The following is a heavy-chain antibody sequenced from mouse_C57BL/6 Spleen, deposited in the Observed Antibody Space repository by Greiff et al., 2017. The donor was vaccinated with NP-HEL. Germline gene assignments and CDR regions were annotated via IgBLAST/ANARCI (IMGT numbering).Heavy chain of an antibody. J-gene: IGHJ4*01. CDR2: IRNKANGYTT. D-gene: IGHD1-1*01. Sequence: EVQRVESGGGLVQPGGSLSLSCAASGFTFTDYYMSWVRQPPGKALEWLGFIRNKANGYTTEYSASVKGRFTISRDNSQSILYLQMNALRAEDSATYYCARYTPYGSSYGYYAMDYWGQGTSVTVSS. V-gene: IGHV7-3*01. CDR1: GFTFTDYY. CDR3: ARYTPYGSSYGYYAMDY.